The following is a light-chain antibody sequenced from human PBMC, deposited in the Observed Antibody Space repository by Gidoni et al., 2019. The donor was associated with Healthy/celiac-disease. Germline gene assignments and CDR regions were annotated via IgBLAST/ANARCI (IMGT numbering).Light chain of an antibody. CDR1: QSISSW. J-gene: IGKJ4*01. V-gene: IGKV1-5*03. Sequence: STLSASVGDIVTITCRASQSISSWLAWYQQKPGKAPKLLIYKASSLESGVPSRFSGSGSGTEFTLTISSLHPDDFATYYCQQYNSFALTFGGGTKVEIK. CDR2: KAS. CDR3: QQYNSFALT.